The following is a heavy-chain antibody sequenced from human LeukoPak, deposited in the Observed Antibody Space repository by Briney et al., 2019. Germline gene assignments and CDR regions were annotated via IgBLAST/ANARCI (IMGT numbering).Heavy chain of an antibody. Sequence: GASVKVSCKASGGTFSSYAISWVRQAPGQGLEWMGGIIPIFGTANYAQKFQGRVTITADKSTSTAYMELSSLRSEDTAVYYCARAPTGDNWFDPWGQGTLVTVSS. CDR1: GGTFSSYA. CDR3: ARAPTGDNWFDP. J-gene: IGHJ5*02. D-gene: IGHD4-17*01. V-gene: IGHV1-69*06. CDR2: IIPIFGTA.